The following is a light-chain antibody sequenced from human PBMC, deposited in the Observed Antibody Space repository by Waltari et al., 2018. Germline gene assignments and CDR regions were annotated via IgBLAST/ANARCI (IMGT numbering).Light chain of an antibody. Sequence: QLVLTQSPSASASLGPSVKLTCPLSSGPSSYAIAWHQQQPEKGPRYLMKLNSDGSHSKGAGIPDRFSGSSSGAERYLTISSLQSEDEADYYCQTWGTGIRVFGGGTKLTVL. CDR3: QTWGTGIRV. V-gene: IGLV4-69*01. CDR2: LNSDGSH. J-gene: IGLJ3*02. CDR1: SGPSSYA.